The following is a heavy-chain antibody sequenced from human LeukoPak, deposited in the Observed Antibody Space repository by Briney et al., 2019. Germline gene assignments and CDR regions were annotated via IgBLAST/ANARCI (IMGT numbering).Heavy chain of an antibody. J-gene: IGHJ3*02. V-gene: IGHV4-38-2*02. CDR3: ARDYGDLTGNDAFDI. Sequence: PSETLSLTCTVSGYSISSGYYWGWIRQPPGKGLEWIGSIYHSGSTYYNPSLKSRVTISVDTSKNQFSLKLSSVTAADTAVYYCARDYGDLTGNDAFDIWGQRTMVTVSS. D-gene: IGHD4-17*01. CDR2: IYHSGST. CDR1: GYSISSGYY.